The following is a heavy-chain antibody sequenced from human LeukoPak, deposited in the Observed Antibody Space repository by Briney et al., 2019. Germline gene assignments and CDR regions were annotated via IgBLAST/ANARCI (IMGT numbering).Heavy chain of an antibody. D-gene: IGHD2-15*01. V-gene: IGHV1-46*01. J-gene: IGHJ4*02. CDR2: INPLGGST. Sequence: ASVKVSCKASGYTFTSYYIHWVRQAPGQGLEWMGIINPLGGSTSYAQRFQGRVTMTRDTSTSTVYMELSSLRSEDTAVYYCARVGGNCSGGSCYSVLIYWGQGTLVTVSS. CDR1: GYTFTSYY. CDR3: ARVGGNCSGGSCYSVLIY.